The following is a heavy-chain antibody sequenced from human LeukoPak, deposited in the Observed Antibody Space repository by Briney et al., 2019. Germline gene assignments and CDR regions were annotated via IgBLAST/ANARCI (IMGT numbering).Heavy chain of an antibody. Sequence: SETLSLTYAVYGGSFSGYYWSWIRQPPGKGLEWIGEINHSGSTNYNPSLKSRVTISVDTSKNQFSLKLSSVTAADTAVYYCATGNVYDFWSGYRLNFDYWGQGTLVTVSS. CDR3: ATGNVYDFWSGYRLNFDY. J-gene: IGHJ4*02. CDR2: INHSGST. V-gene: IGHV4-34*01. D-gene: IGHD3-3*01. CDR1: GGSFSGYY.